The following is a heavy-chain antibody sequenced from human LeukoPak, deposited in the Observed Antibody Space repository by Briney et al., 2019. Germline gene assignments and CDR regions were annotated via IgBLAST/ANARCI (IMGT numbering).Heavy chain of an antibody. CDR2: ISSSSSYI. CDR1: GFTFSSYS. D-gene: IGHD2-15*01. V-gene: IGHV3-21*01. CDR3: TVPSSGGSYNYYYYYMDV. Sequence: NPGGSLRLSCAASGFTFSSYSMNWVRQAPGKGLEWVSSISSSSSYIYYTDSVKGRFTISRDSAKNSLYLQMNSLRAEDTAVYYCTVPSSGGSYNYYYYYMDVWGKGTTVTVSS. J-gene: IGHJ6*03.